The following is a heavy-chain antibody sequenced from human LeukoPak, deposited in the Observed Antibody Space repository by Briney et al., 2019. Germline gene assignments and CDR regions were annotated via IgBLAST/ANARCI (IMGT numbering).Heavy chain of an antibody. Sequence: SETLSLTCTVSGGSISIYYWSWIRQPAGKGLEWIGRTYTSGSTNYNPSLKSRVTMLVDTSKNHFSLKLSSVTAADTAVYYCAGDYYDSSGYYYDYWGQGTLVTVSS. CDR1: GGSISIYY. D-gene: IGHD3-22*01. J-gene: IGHJ4*02. CDR3: AGDYYDSSGYYYDY. CDR2: TYTSGST. V-gene: IGHV4-4*07.